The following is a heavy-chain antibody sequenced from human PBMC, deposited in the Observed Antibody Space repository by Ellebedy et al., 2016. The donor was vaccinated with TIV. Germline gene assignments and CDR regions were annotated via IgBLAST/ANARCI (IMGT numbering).Heavy chain of an antibody. V-gene: IGHV3-21*01. Sequence: GGSLRLSCAASGFTFSSYSMNWVRQAPGKGLEWVSSISSSSSYIYYADSVKGRFTISRDNAKNSLYLQMNSLRAEDTAVYYCARDIAVAGVFDYWGQGTLVTVSS. D-gene: IGHD6-19*01. J-gene: IGHJ4*02. CDR2: ISSSSSYI. CDR1: GFTFSSYS. CDR3: ARDIAVAGVFDY.